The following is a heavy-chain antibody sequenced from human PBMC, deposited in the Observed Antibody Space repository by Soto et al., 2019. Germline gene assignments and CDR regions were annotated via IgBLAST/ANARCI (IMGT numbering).Heavy chain of an antibody. V-gene: IGHV3-9*01. CDR2: ISWNSGSI. CDR3: ARDRYGGYSGHGGMDV. D-gene: IGHD5-12*01. J-gene: IGHJ6*02. CDR1: GFTFDDYA. Sequence: EVQLVESGGGLVQPGRSLRLSCAASGFTFDDYAMHWVRQAPGKGLEWVSGISWNSGSIGYADSVKGRFTISRDNSKNTLYLQMNSLRAEDTAVYYCARDRYGGYSGHGGMDVWGQGTTVTVSS.